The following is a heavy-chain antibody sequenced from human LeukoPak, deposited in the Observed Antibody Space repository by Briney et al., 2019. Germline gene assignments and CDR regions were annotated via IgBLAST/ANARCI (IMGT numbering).Heavy chain of an antibody. Sequence: GGSLRLSCAASGFTFSSYWMHWVRQAPGKGLEWVAVISYDGSNKYYADSVKGRFTISRDNSKNTLYLQMNSLRAEDTAVYYCARASGSSPGGDAFDIWGQGTMVTVSS. D-gene: IGHD1-26*01. CDR2: ISYDGSNK. J-gene: IGHJ3*02. CDR3: ARASGSSPGGDAFDI. V-gene: IGHV3-30*03. CDR1: GFTFSSYW.